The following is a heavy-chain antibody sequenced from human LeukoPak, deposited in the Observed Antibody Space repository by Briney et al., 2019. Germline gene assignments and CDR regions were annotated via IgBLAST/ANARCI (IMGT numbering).Heavy chain of an antibody. CDR3: ARHNYGWPHDY. CDR2: IYHSGGT. V-gene: IGHV4-38-2*01. J-gene: IGHJ4*02. CDR1: GYSINSGYY. D-gene: IGHD3-10*01. Sequence: SETLSLTCGVSGYSINSGYYWGWIRQPPGKGLEWIGSIYHSGGTYYNPSLKSRVTISVDTSRNQFSLRLSSVTAADTAVYYCARHNYGWPHDYWGQGTLVTVS.